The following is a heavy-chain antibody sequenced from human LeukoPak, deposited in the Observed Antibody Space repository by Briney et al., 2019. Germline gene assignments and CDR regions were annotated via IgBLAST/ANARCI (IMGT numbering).Heavy chain of an antibody. CDR2: IYSGGST. D-gene: IGHD3-10*01. CDR3: ARDEGYGSGSFDI. Sequence: GGSLRLSCPASGFSVSTNYMNWVRQAPGKGLEWVSVIYSGGSTYYADSVKGRFTISRDTSKNTVLLQMNSLRVEDTAVYYCARDEGYGSGSFDIWGQGRMVTVSS. CDR1: GFSVSTNY. V-gene: IGHV3-53*01. J-gene: IGHJ3*02.